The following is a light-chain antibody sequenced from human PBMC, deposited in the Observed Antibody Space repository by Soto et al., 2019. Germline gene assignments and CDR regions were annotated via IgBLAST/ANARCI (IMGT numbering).Light chain of an antibody. Sequence: QSVLTQSSSASASLGSSVKLTCTLSSGHSSYIIAWHQQQPGKAPRYLMKLEGSGSYNKGSGVPDRFSGSSSGADRYLTISNLQFADVADYNCETWDSNTRVFGGGTKVTVL. CDR2: LEGSGSY. CDR1: SGHSSYI. CDR3: ETWDSNTRV. J-gene: IGLJ3*02. V-gene: IGLV4-60*02.